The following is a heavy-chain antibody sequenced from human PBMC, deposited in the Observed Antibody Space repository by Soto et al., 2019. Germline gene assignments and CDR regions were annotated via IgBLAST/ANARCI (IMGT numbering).Heavy chain of an antibody. V-gene: IGHV3-48*01. CDR1: GFTFSSYS. J-gene: IGHJ4*02. Sequence: GGSLRLSCAASGFTFSSYSMNWVRQAPGKGLEWVSYISSSSSTIYYADSVKGRFTISRDNAKNSLYLQMNSLRAEDTAVYYCARLGGQQLVESIKHYYDSSGSGIDYWGQGTLVTVSS. D-gene: IGHD3-22*01. CDR3: ARLGGQQLVESIKHYYDSSGSGIDY. CDR2: ISSSSSTI.